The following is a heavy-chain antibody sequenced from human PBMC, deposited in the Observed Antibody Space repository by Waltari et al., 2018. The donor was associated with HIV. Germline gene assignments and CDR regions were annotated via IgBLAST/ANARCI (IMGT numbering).Heavy chain of an antibody. V-gene: IGHV3-9*01. CDR2: ISWNSGDI. Sequence: EVQLVESGGGSVQPGRSLRLSCTASGITFDVYIMHWVRQPPGKGLEWVSGISWNSGDIAYADSVKGRFTISRDNTKNSLFLQMNSVRVEDTALYYCVKDGASTIFGVLNGMDVWGQGTTVTVSS. D-gene: IGHD3-3*01. CDR3: VKDGASTIFGVLNGMDV. J-gene: IGHJ6*02. CDR1: GITFDVYI.